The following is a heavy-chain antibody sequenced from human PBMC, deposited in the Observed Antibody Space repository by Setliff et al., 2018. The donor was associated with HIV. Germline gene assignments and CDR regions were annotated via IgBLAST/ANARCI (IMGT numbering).Heavy chain of an antibody. J-gene: IGHJ4*02. CDR1: GGSISSYY. CDR3: ARSPRIGVAGEFEY. D-gene: IGHD6-19*01. CDR2: IYTSGSV. Sequence: PSETVSLTCTVSGGSISSYYWSWIRQPPGKGLEWIGYIYTSGSVNYNPSLNSRVTISVDTSKNQFSLKVNSVTAADTAVYYCARSPRIGVAGEFEYWGQGTLVTVSS. V-gene: IGHV4-4*09.